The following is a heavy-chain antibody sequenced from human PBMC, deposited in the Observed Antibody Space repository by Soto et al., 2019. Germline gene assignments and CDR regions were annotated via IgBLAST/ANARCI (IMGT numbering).Heavy chain of an antibody. CDR2: IYYSGST. J-gene: IGHJ4*02. CDR3: ARRSGGYDSSGYYYYFDY. D-gene: IGHD3-22*01. Sequence: QLQLQESGTGLVKLSETLSLTCTVSGGSISSSSYYWGWIRPPPGKGLEWIGSIYYSGSTYYNPSLKSRVTISVDTSKNQFSLKLSSVTAADTAVYYCARRSGGYDSSGYYYYFDYWGQGPLVTVSS. V-gene: IGHV4-39*01. CDR1: GGSISSSSYY.